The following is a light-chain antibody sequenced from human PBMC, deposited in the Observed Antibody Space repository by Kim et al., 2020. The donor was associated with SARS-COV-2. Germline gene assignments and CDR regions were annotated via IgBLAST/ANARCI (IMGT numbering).Light chain of an antibody. CDR2: DAS. V-gene: IGKV1-33*01. CDR3: QQYNYLPLT. Sequence: DIQMTQSPPSLSASVGDTVTITCQASQDIRKSLNWYQQKPGQAPKPLIYDASDLETGVPSRFSGSGSGTDFTFTISNLQPEDTATFYCQQYNYLPLTFGGGTKVDIK. J-gene: IGKJ4*01. CDR1: QDIRKS.